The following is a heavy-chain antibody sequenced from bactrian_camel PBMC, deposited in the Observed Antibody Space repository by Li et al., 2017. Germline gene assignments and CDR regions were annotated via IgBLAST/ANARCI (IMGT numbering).Heavy chain of an antibody. V-gene: IGHV3-3*01. CDR2: IWRGGGST. Sequence: QVQLVESGGGSAQAGGSLRLSCVASALTYKSDCMGWFRQAPGKERGAVAVIWRGGGSTYYHDSVQGRFTLSQDDSKNTLYLQMNSLKPEDTAMYYCAAGRCPDTNDFWGQGTQVTVS. CDR1: ALTYKSDC. J-gene: IGHJ4*01. CDR3: AAGRCPDTNDF.